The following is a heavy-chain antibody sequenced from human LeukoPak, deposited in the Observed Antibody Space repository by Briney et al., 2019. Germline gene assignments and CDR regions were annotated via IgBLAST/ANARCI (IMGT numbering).Heavy chain of an antibody. CDR1: GFTFSSYG. V-gene: IGHV3-33*01. J-gene: IGHJ4*02. CDR2: IWYDGSNK. CDR3: ARFPRAYSSSSEADY. Sequence: PGGSLRLSCAASGFTFSSYGMHWVRQAPGKGLEWVAVIWYDGSNKYYADSVKGRFTISRDNSKNTLYLQMNSLRAEDTAVYYCARFPRAYSSSSEADYWGQGTLVTVSS. D-gene: IGHD6-6*01.